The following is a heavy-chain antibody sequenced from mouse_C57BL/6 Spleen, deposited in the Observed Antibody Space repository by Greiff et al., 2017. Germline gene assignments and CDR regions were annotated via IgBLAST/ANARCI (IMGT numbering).Heavy chain of an antibody. V-gene: IGHV1-53*01. Sequence: VQLQQPGAELVKPGASVKLSCKASGYTFTSYWMHWVKQRPGQGLEWIGNINPSNGGTNYNEKFKSKATLSVDKSSSTAYMQLSSLTYEDSAVXYCEKVTTVVCDYWGQGTTLTVSS. CDR3: EKVTTVVCDY. CDR2: INPSNGGT. CDR1: GYTFTSYW. D-gene: IGHD1-1*01. J-gene: IGHJ2*01.